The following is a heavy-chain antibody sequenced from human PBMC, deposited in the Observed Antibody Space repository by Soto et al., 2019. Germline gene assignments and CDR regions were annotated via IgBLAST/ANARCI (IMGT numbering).Heavy chain of an antibody. V-gene: IGHV1-58*01. J-gene: IGHJ4*02. CDR2: IVVGSGNT. Sequence: SVKVSCKASGFTFTSSAVQWVRQARGQRLEWIGWIVVGSGNTNYAQKFQERVTITRDMSTSIAYMELSSLRSEDTAVYYCAYYDSSGYYVIDYWGQGTLVTVSS. CDR3: AYYDSSGYYVIDY. CDR1: GFTFTSSA. D-gene: IGHD3-22*01.